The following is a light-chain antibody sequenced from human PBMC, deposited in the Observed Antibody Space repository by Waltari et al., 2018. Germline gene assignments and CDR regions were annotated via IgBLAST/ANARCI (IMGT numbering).Light chain of an antibody. CDR1: SRAVGSHNT. V-gene: IGLV2-23*02. Sequence: QSALTQPASVSGSPGQSIAISCTGTSRAVGSHNTVSWYQQYPGKAPKLMIYEDNKRPSVVSGRFSGSRSCNTASLTISGLQAEDEGDYYCCSHVSDTTFAGVFGGGTKLTVL. J-gene: IGLJ3*02. CDR3: CSHVSDTTFAGV. CDR2: EDN.